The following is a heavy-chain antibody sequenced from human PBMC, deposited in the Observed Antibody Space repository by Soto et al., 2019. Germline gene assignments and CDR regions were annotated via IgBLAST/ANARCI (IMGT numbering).Heavy chain of an antibody. CDR3: EKEGWSGPMDV. Sequence: QVQLVESGGGVVQPGRSLRLSCAASGFIFSSYGMHWVRQAPGKGLEWVAVISYDGSNKYYADSVKGRFTISRDNSKNRLYLQMNSLRAEDTAVYYGEKEGWSGPMDVWGQGTTVTVSS. D-gene: IGHD3-3*01. V-gene: IGHV3-30*18. CDR2: ISYDGSNK. J-gene: IGHJ6*02. CDR1: GFIFSSYG.